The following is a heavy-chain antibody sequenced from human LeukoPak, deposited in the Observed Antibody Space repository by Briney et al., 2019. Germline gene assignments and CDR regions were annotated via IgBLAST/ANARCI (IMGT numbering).Heavy chain of an antibody. CDR2: IRYDGSNK. V-gene: IGHV3-30*02. CDR3: ARDPSLSGIQLWAFDY. CDR1: GFTFSSYG. J-gene: IGHJ4*02. D-gene: IGHD5-18*01. Sequence: GGSLRLSCAASGFTFSSYGMHWVRQAPGKGLEWVASIRYDGSNKYYADSVKGRFTISRDNSKNTLYLQMNSLRAEDTAVYYCARDPSLSGIQLWAFDYWGQGTLVTVSS.